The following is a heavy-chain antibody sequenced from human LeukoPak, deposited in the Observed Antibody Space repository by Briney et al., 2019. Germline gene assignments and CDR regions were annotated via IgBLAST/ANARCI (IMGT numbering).Heavy chain of an antibody. V-gene: IGHV4/OR15-8*01. CDR1: GGSIDSTNW. J-gene: IGHJ4*02. CDR3: ARDSSGYFDF. CDR2: IHHDGRI. Sequence: NASETLSLTCDVSGGSIDSTNWWNWVRQPPGKGLEWIGEIHHDGRINYNPSLKSRVTLSVDKSKNQFSLRLNSVTAADTAMYYCARDSSGYFDFWGQGTPVTVSS. D-gene: IGHD3-22*01.